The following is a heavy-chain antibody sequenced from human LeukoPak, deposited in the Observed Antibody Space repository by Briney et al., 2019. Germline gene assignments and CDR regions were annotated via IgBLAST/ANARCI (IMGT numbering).Heavy chain of an antibody. V-gene: IGHV1-2*02. CDR3: ATDGYRNAKDAFDI. D-gene: IGHD3-22*01. Sequence: ASVKVSCKASGYTFTGYYMHWVRQAPGQGLEWMGWINPNSGGTNYAQKFQGRVTMTRDTSISTAYMELSRLRSDDTAVCYCATDGYRNAKDAFDIRGQGTMVTVSS. CDR1: GYTFTGYY. J-gene: IGHJ3*02. CDR2: INPNSGGT.